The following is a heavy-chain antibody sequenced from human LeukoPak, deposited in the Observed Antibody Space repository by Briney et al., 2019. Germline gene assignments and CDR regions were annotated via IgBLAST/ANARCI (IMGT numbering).Heavy chain of an antibody. J-gene: IGHJ4*02. CDR2: IYSGGST. Sequence: GGSLRLSCAASGVTFSSYGMSWVRQAPGKGLEWVSVIYSGGSTYYADSVKGRFTISRDNSKNTLYLQMNSLRAEDTAVYCCARDLGYCSGGSCYTFDYWGQGTLVTVSS. D-gene: IGHD2-15*01. CDR1: GVTFSSYG. V-gene: IGHV3-66*01. CDR3: ARDLGYCSGGSCYTFDY.